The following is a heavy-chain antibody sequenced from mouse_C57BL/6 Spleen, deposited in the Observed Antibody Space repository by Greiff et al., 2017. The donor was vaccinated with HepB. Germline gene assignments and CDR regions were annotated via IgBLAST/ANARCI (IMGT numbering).Heavy chain of an antibody. CDR1: GFSLTSYG. J-gene: IGHJ3*01. V-gene: IGHV2-6*01. CDR2: IWGVGST. CDR3: ARTYDYDGAWFAY. Sequence: VQLVESGPGLVAPSQSLSITCTVSGFSLTSYGVDWVRQSPGQGLEWLGVIWGVGSTNYNSALKSRLSISKDNSKSQVFLKMNSLQTDDTAMYYCARTYDYDGAWFAYWGQGTLVTVSA. D-gene: IGHD2-4*01.